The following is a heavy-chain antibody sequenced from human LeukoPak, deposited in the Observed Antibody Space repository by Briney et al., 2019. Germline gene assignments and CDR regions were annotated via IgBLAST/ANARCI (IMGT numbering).Heavy chain of an antibody. Sequence: SETLSLTCTVSGGSISSYYWSWIRQPPGKGLEWIGYIYYSGSTNYNPSLKSRVTISVGTSKNQFSLKLSSVTAADTAVYYCARSSGYSYGLDYWGQGTLVTVSS. V-gene: IGHV4-59*01. CDR2: IYYSGST. CDR3: ARSSGYSYGLDY. D-gene: IGHD5-18*01. J-gene: IGHJ4*02. CDR1: GGSISSYY.